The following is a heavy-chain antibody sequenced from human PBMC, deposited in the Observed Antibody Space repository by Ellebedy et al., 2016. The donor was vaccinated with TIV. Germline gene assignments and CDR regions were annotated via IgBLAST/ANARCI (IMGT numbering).Heavy chain of an antibody. J-gene: IGHJ4*02. CDR2: VSTYDGNT. CDR3: ARGFRYGSVRWPLDH. Sequence: AASVKVSCKASGYTLMSYGICWVRQAPGQGLEWMGWVSTYDGNTNYAQKFQGRVTMTIDTYTSTGYMALSSLRSDDTAVYYSARGFRYGSVRWPLDHWGQGTLVTVSS. CDR1: GYTLMSYG. V-gene: IGHV1-18*01. D-gene: IGHD4-23*01.